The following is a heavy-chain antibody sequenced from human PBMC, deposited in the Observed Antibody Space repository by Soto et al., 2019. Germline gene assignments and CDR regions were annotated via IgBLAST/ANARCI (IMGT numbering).Heavy chain of an antibody. Sequence: GSLRLSCAASGFTFSSYSMNWVRQAPGKGLEWVSSISSSSSYIYYADSVKGRFTISRDNAKNSLYLQMNSLRAEDTAVYYCARVLGGNRYCSSTSCSGLFDYWGQGTLVTVSS. CDR3: ARVLGGNRYCSSTSCSGLFDY. CDR2: ISSSSSYI. J-gene: IGHJ4*02. CDR1: GFTFSSYS. D-gene: IGHD2-2*01. V-gene: IGHV3-21*01.